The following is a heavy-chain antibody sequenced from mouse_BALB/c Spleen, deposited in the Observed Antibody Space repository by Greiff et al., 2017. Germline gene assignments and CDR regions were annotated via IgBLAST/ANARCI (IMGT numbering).Heavy chain of an antibody. J-gene: IGHJ3*01. Sequence: EVQLHQSGPGLVKPSQSLSLTCSVTGYSITSGYYWNWIRQFPGNKLEWMGYISYSGSTSYNPSLKSRISITRDTSKNQFFLQLNSVTTEDTATYYCARGEGQGFAYWGQGTLVTVSA. CDR3: ARGEGQGFAY. V-gene: IGHV3-2*02. CDR2: ISYSGST. CDR1: GYSITSGYY. D-gene: IGHD3-3*01.